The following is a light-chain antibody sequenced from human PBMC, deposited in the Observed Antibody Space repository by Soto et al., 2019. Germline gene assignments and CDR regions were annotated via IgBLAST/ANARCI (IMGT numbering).Light chain of an antibody. CDR2: GAS. V-gene: IGKV3-15*01. Sequence: EIVMTQSPATLSVSPGERATLSCRASQSVSSNLAWYQQKPGQAPRLLIYGASTRATGSPARFSGSGSGTEFTLTISSLQSEDFAVYYCQQYNNWLPMYTFGQGTKLEIK. J-gene: IGKJ2*01. CDR1: QSVSSN. CDR3: QQYNNWLPMYT.